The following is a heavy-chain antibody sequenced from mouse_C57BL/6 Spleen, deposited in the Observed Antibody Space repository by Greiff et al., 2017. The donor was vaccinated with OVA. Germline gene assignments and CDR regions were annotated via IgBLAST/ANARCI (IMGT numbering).Heavy chain of an antibody. V-gene: IGHV1-84*01. D-gene: IGHD1-1*01. Sequence: VVEPGASVKISCKASGYTFTDYYINWVKQRPGQGLEWIGWIYPGSGNTKYNEKFKGKATLTVDTSSSTAYMQLSSLTSEDSAVYFCARYCGSSYGWYFDVWGTGTTVTVSS. CDR2: IYPGSGNT. CDR1: GYTFTDYY. CDR3: ARYCGSSYGWYFDV. J-gene: IGHJ1*03.